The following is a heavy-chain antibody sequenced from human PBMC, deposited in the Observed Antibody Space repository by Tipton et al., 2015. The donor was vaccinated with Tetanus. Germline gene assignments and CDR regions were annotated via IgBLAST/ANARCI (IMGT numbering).Heavy chain of an antibody. V-gene: IGHV3-21*01. J-gene: IGHJ6*02. CDR3: ARQDKRFVGYYDAMDV. Sequence: GSLRLSCAASGFTFSTYSMNWVRQAPGKGLQWVSSISLSSSYIDYADSVQGRFTISRDNAKNSLYLQMNSLRAEDTAAYYCARQDKRFVGYYDAMDVWGQGTTVIVSS. CDR2: ISLSSSYI. CDR1: GFTFSTYS. D-gene: IGHD3-3*01.